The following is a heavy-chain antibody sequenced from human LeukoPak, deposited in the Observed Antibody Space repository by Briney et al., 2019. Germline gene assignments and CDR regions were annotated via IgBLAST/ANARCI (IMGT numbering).Heavy chain of an antibody. D-gene: IGHD6-19*01. Sequence: GGSLRLSCAASGFTFSSHAMGWVRQAPGKGLEWVSGIGVSGGSTYYADSVKGRFTISRDNSKNTLYLQMNSLRAEDTALYYCAKDGDSIAVAGHFDYWGQGTLVTVSS. V-gene: IGHV3-23*01. CDR3: AKDGDSIAVAGHFDY. CDR2: IGVSGGST. J-gene: IGHJ4*02. CDR1: GFTFSSHA.